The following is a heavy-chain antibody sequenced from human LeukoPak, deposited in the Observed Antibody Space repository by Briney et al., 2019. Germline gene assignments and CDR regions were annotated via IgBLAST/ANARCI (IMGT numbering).Heavy chain of an antibody. V-gene: IGHV3-64D*06. CDR3: VRGQMDY. D-gene: IGHD5-24*01. J-gene: IGHJ4*02. CDR2: ICISDVST. CDR1: GFTFTSYA. Sequence: GGTLRLSCSVSGFTFTSYAMHWVRQAPGQGLEYVSAICISDVSTYYADSVTGRFTISRDNSKNTLYLQMSNLRAEDTAVYYSVRGQMDYWGQGTLVTVSS.